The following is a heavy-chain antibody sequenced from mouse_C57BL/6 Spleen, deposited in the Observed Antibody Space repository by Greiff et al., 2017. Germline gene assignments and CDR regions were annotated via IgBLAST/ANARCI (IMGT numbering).Heavy chain of an antibody. J-gene: IGHJ3*01. D-gene: IGHD2-2*01. CDR3: ARAEGYDGAWFAY. Sequence: VQLQQPGAELVRPGASVKLSCKASGYTFTSYWMHWVKQRPGQGLEWIGVIDPTDSYTNDNQKFKGKATLTVDTSSSTSYMQLSSLTSVDSAVYYCARAEGYDGAWFAYWGQGTLVTVSA. V-gene: IGHV1-59*01. CDR2: IDPTDSYT. CDR1: GYTFTSYW.